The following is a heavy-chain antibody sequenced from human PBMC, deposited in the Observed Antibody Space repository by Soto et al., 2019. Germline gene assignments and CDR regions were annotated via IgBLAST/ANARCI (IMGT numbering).Heavy chain of an antibody. J-gene: IGHJ4*02. CDR2: IYHSGNT. V-gene: IGHV4-59*08. D-gene: IGHD2-8*01. Sequence: KASETLSLTCAVSGGSISSYYWSWIRQPPGKGLEWIGEIYHSGNTNYNPSHKSRVTISVDTSKNQFSLKLTSVTATDTAVYYCARHSIYGECDSWGQGTPVTVSS. CDR1: GGSISSYY. CDR3: ARHSIYGECDS.